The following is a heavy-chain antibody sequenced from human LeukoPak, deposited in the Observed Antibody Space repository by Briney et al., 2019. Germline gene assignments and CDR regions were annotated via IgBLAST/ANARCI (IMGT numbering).Heavy chain of an antibody. Sequence: SVKVSCKASGGTFSSYAISWVRRAPGQGLEWMGGIIPIFGTANYAQKFQGRVTITADESTSTAYMELSSLRSEDTAVYYCARVQLVMGSYWYFDLWGRGTLVTVSS. CDR1: GGTFSSYA. D-gene: IGHD6-13*01. CDR2: IIPIFGTA. CDR3: ARVQLVMGSYWYFDL. V-gene: IGHV1-69*13. J-gene: IGHJ2*01.